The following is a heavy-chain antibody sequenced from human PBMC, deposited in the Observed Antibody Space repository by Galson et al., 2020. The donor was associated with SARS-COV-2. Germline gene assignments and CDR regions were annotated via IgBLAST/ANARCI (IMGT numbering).Heavy chain of an antibody. CDR2: ICRSGGST. V-gene: IGHV3-23*01. CDR1: GFTFSSYA. Sequence: GGSLRLTCAASGFTFSSYAMSWVRQAPGKGLEWVSAICRSGGSTYYADSVKGRFTISRDNSKNTLYLQMNSLRAEDTAVYYCAKDGTAMVRPAFDYWGQGTLVTVSS. CDR3: AKDGTAMVRPAFDY. D-gene: IGHD5-18*01. J-gene: IGHJ4*02.